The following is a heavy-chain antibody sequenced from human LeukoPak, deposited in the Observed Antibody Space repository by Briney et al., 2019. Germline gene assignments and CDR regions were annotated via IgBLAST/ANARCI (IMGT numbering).Heavy chain of an antibody. Sequence: ASVKVSCKASGYTFTGYYMHWVRQAPRQGLEWMGRINPNSGGTNYAQKFQGRVTMTRDTSISTAYMELSRLRSHDTAVYYCARVNRYSSSQIDYWGQGTLVTVSS. CDR3: ARVNRYSSSQIDY. V-gene: IGHV1-2*06. J-gene: IGHJ4*02. D-gene: IGHD6-13*01. CDR2: INPNSGGT. CDR1: GYTFTGYY.